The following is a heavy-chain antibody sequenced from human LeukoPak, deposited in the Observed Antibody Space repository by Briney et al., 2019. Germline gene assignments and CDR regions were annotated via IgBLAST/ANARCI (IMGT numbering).Heavy chain of an antibody. CDR2: ISGYSGNT. CDR3: AREGYYDSSGAPDY. CDR1: GYTFTSYG. J-gene: IGHJ4*02. V-gene: IGHV1-18*01. Sequence: ASVKVSCKASGYTFTSYGISWVRQAPGQGLGWMGWISGYSGNTNYAQKFQGRVTMTTDTSTSTAYMELRSLRSGDTAVYYCAREGYYDSSGAPDYWGQGTLVTVSS. D-gene: IGHD3-22*01.